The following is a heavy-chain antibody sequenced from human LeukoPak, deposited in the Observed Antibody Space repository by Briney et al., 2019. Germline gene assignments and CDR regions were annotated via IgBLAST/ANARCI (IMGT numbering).Heavy chain of an antibody. V-gene: IGHV4-59*01. CDR1: GDSISSYY. CDR2: IYYGGRT. J-gene: IGHJ4*02. CDR3: ARRFGSGDYFDS. Sequence: TPSETLSPTCSVSGDSISSYYWSWIRQPPGKGLEWIGYIYYGGRTNYNPSLKSRVTISVDTSKNHFSLKLSSVTAADTAVYYCARRFGSGDYFDSWGQGTLVTVSS. D-gene: IGHD2-15*01.